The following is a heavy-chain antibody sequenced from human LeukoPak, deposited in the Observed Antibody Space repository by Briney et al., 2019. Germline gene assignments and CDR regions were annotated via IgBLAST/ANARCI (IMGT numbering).Heavy chain of an antibody. D-gene: IGHD3-16*01. V-gene: IGHV4-39*02. CDR2: FYYNGAA. Sequence: SETLSLTCTVSGGSISTSDYLWAWVRQAPGRGLEWIGDFYYNGAAYYNGVTSYSPSLRSRVTISVDTSKNHFSLDLTSVTAADTAVYYCVRRNYLSSRIDPWGQGTLVTVSS. CDR3: VRRNYLSSRIDP. CDR1: GGSISTSDYL. J-gene: IGHJ5*02.